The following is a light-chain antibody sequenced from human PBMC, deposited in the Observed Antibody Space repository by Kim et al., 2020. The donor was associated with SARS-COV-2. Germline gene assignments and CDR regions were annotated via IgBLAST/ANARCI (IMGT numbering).Light chain of an antibody. CDR2: EVT. Sequence: PGQSITIACSGSSNDIETYNLVSWYQQHPGKAPKLIIYEVTKRPSGVSDRFSVSKSGSTDSLTISGLQADDEADYYCCSYSGHRMFGGGTK. J-gene: IGLJ3*02. CDR1: SNDIETYNL. V-gene: IGLV2-23*02. CDR3: CSYSGHRM.